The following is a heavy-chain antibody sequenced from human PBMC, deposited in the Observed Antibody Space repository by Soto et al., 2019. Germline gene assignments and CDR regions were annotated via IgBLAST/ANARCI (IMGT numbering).Heavy chain of an antibody. V-gene: IGHV1-3*01. CDR3: ARSTIFGVVIINGTLDY. D-gene: IGHD3-3*01. CDR2: INAGNGNT. J-gene: IGHJ4*02. CDR1: GYTFTSYA. Sequence: GASVKVSCKASGYTFTSYAMHWVRQAPGQRLEWMGWINAGNGNTKYSQKFQGRVTITRDTSASTAYMELSSLRSEDTAVYYCARSTIFGVVIINGTLDYWGQGTLVTVYS.